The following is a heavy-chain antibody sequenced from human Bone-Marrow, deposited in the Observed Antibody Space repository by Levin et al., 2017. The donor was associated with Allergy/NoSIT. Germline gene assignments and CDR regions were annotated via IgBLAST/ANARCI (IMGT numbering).Heavy chain of an antibody. CDR1: GYSFTSYW. J-gene: IGHJ5*02. Sequence: GGSLRLSCKGSGYSFTSYWIGWVRQMPGKGLEWMGIIYPGDSDTRYSPSFQGQVTISADKSISTAYLQWSSLKASDTAMYYCARHVHCTNGVCQGARGLDPWGQGTLVTVSS. V-gene: IGHV5-51*01. CDR2: IYPGDSDT. D-gene: IGHD2-8*01. CDR3: ARHVHCTNGVCQGARGLDP.